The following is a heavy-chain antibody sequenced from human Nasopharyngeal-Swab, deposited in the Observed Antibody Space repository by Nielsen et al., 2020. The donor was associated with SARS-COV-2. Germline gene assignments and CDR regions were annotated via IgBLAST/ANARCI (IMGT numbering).Heavy chain of an antibody. V-gene: IGHV2-5*02. CDR3: ALCRTMKLDS. D-gene: IGHD3-22*01. CDR2: FYWDDDK. CDR1: GFSLSTSGVG. Sequence: SGPTLVKPTQTLTLTCTFSGFSLSTSGVGVGWIRQPPGKALEWLALFYWDDDKRYNPSLKTRLTITKGTAENQVVLTMTNVDPVDTATYYCALCRTMKLDSWGQGTLVTVSS. J-gene: IGHJ4*02.